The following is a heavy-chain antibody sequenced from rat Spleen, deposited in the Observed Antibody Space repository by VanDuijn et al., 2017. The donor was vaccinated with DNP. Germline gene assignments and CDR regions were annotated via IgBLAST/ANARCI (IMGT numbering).Heavy chain of an antibody. CDR1: GFTFSDYN. J-gene: IGHJ2*01. CDR3: TRGPIYYSTSYIPDY. Sequence: EVQLVESGGGLVQPGRSLKLSCAASGFTFSDYNMAWVRQAPTKGLEWVASISTGGGNPYYRDSVKGRFTITRNNEQNTLYLHMNSLRYEDTATYYCTRGPIYYSTSYIPDYWGQGVMVTVSS. V-gene: IGHV5-25*01. D-gene: IGHD1-2*01. CDR2: ISTGGGNP.